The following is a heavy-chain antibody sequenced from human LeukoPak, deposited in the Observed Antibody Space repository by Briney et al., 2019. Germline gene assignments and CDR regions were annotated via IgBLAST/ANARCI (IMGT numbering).Heavy chain of an antibody. Sequence: SETLSLTCTVSGGSISSHYWSWIRQPPGKGLEWIGDIYYSGSTNYNPSLKTRVTISVDTSKHQFSLKLSSVTAADTAVYYCARSSTGVVVINGYCDLWGQGTRVSVST. CDR1: GGSISSHY. CDR3: ARSSTGVVVINGYCDL. V-gene: IGHV4-59*11. J-gene: IGHJ4*02. D-gene: IGHD3-22*01. CDR2: IYYSGST.